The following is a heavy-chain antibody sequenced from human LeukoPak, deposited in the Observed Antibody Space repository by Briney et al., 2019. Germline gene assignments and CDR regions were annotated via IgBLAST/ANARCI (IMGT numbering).Heavy chain of an antibody. CDR2: IYYSGSA. V-gene: IGHV4-31*03. CDR1: GGSISSDGYY. D-gene: IGHD3-10*01. CDR3: ARAPMARGVITVDY. Sequence: SQTLSLTCTVSGGSISSDGYYWSWIRQHPGKGLEWIGYIYYSGSAYYNPSLKSRVTISVDTSKNQFSLKPGSVTAADTAVYYCARAPMARGVITVDYWGQGTLVTVSS. J-gene: IGHJ4*02.